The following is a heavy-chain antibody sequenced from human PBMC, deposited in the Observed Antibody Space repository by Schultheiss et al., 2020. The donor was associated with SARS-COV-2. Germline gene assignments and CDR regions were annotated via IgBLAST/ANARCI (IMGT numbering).Heavy chain of an antibody. Sequence: ESLKISCTVSGGSISSYYWSWIRQPAGKGLEWIGRIYTSGSTNYNPSLKSRVTISVDTSKNQFSLKLSSVTAADTAVYYCARQSYGSGSDQGGSFDYWGQGTLVTVSS. V-gene: IGHV4-4*07. CDR3: ARQSYGSGSDQGGSFDY. CDR1: GGSISSYY. D-gene: IGHD3-10*01. CDR2: IYTSGST. J-gene: IGHJ4*02.